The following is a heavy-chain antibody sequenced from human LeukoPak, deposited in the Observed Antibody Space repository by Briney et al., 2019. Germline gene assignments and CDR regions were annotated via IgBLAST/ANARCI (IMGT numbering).Heavy chain of an antibody. CDR2: IYYSGST. Sequence: SETLSLTCTVSGGSISSSSYYWGWIRQPPGKGLEWIGSIYYSGSTYYNPSLQSRFTISVDTSRNQFSLKLISVTAADTAVYYCARHKKVPRVYYYYYMDVWGKGTTVTVSS. CDR3: ARHKKVPRVYYYYYMDV. D-gene: IGHD3-10*01. J-gene: IGHJ6*03. V-gene: IGHV4-39*01. CDR1: GGSISSSSYY.